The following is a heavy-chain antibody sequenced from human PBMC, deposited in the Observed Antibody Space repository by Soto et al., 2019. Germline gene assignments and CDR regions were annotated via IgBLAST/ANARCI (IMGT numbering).Heavy chain of an antibody. CDR2: IYPGDSDT. Sequence: GESLKISCKGSGYSFTSYWIGWVRQMPGKGLEWMGIIYPGDSDTRYSLSFQGQVTISADKSISTAYLQWSSLKASDAAMYYCARLHYDSSGYYYYYGMDVWGQGTTVTVSS. CDR1: GYSFTSYW. J-gene: IGHJ6*02. D-gene: IGHD3-22*01. V-gene: IGHV5-51*01. CDR3: ARLHYDSSGYYYYYGMDV.